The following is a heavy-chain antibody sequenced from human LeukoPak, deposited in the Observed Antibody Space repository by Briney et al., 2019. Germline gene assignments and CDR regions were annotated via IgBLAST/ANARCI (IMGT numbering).Heavy chain of an antibody. CDR1: GFSVSDTY. J-gene: IGHJ4*02. V-gene: IGHV3-53*01. CDR3: ARAGGLRIAVAPIDC. D-gene: IGHD6-19*01. CDR2: IYYGGGT. Sequence: GGSLRLSCAVSGFSVSDTYMTWVRQAPGKGLEWVSVIYYGGGTFYADSVKGRFTISRDNSKNILYLQMKTLRADDTAVYYCARAGGLRIAVAPIDCWGQGTLVTVSS.